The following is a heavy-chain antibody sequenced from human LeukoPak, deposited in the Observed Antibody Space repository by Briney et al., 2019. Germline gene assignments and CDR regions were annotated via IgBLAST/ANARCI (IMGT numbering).Heavy chain of an antibody. J-gene: IGHJ4*02. CDR1: GFTFSSYW. Sequence: GGSLRLSCAASGFTFSSYWMSWVRQAPGKGLEWVAHIKQDGREKYYVDSVKGRFTISRDNAKNSLYLQMNSLSAEDTAVYYCASHYYDSSGYYGGHDYWGQGTLVTVSS. CDR2: IKQDGREK. V-gene: IGHV3-7*01. CDR3: ASHYYDSSGYYGGHDY. D-gene: IGHD3-22*01.